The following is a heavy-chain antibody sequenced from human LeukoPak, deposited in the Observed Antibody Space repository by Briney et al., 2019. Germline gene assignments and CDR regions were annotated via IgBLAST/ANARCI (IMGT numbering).Heavy chain of an antibody. Sequence: PGGSLRLSCAASGFTVSSSYMNWVRQAPGKGLEWVSVIYSGGSTYYADSVKGRFTISRDNSKNTLYLQMNSLRAGDTAVYYCAKDKEGQVAAAGDYWGQGTLVTVSS. J-gene: IGHJ4*02. CDR3: AKDKEGQVAAAGDY. V-gene: IGHV3-66*01. CDR2: IYSGGST. D-gene: IGHD6-25*01. CDR1: GFTVSSSY.